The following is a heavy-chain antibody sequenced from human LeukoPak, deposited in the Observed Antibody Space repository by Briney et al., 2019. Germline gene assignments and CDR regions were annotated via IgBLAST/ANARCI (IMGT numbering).Heavy chain of an antibody. V-gene: IGHV4-59*06. Sequence: SVTLSLTCTVSGGSISSYYWSWIRQRPGQGLEWIVYIYDSGSTYYNPSLKSRVTISLDTSKNQFSLKLSSVTAADTAVYYRARGTSDDYDSSGYYYSNLLDYWGQGPLVTVSS. CDR3: ARGTSDDYDSSGYYYSNLLDY. CDR2: IYDSGST. CDR1: GGSISSYY. D-gene: IGHD3-22*01. J-gene: IGHJ4*02.